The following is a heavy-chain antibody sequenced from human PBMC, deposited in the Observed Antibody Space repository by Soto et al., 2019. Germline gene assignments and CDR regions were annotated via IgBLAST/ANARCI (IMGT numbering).Heavy chain of an antibody. Sequence: EVQLVESGGGLVQPGGSLRLSCVDSGFTFSSYWMSWVRQAPVKGLEWVGNTKQDGSEENYVDSVKGRFTISRDNAKNSMYLQMNSLRAEDTAVYYCARIASSGRGWDVWGQGTTVVVSS. CDR1: GFTFSSYW. J-gene: IGHJ6*02. V-gene: IGHV3-7*01. CDR3: ARIASSGRGWDV. CDR2: TKQDGSEE. D-gene: IGHD3-10*01.